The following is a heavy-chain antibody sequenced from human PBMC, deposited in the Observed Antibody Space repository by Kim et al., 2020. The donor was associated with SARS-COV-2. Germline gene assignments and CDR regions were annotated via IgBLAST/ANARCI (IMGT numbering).Heavy chain of an antibody. D-gene: IGHD6-13*01. CDR3: ASPQSSRWNYYYYMDV. V-gene: IGHV4-34*01. CDR1: GGSFSGYY. Sequence: SETLSLTCAVYGGSFSGYYWSWIRQPPGKGLEWIGEINHSGSTNYNPSLKSRVTISVDTSKNQFSLKLSSVTAADTAVYYCASPQSSRWNYYYYMDVWGKGTTVTVSS. J-gene: IGHJ6*03. CDR2: INHSGST.